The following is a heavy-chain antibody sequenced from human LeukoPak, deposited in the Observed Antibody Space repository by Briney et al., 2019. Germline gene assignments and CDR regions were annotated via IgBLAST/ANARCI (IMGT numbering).Heavy chain of an antibody. CDR3: AKDIHPASYYDFWSGYYTGFDY. V-gene: IGHV3-9*01. CDR2: ISWNSGVI. CDR1: GFTFDDYA. D-gene: IGHD3-3*01. J-gene: IGHJ4*02. Sequence: PGGSLRLSCAASGFTFDDYAIHWVRQAPGKGLEWVSGISWNSGVIGYADSVRGRFTISRDNAKNSLYLQMNSLRPEDTALYYCAKDIHPASYYDFWSGYYTGFDYWGLGTQVTVSS.